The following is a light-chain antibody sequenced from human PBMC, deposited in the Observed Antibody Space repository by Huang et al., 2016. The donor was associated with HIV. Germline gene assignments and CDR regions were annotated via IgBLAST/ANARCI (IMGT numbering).Light chain of an antibody. V-gene: IGKV3-20*01. J-gene: IGKJ2*01. CDR2: GAS. CDR3: QQYGSSPPYT. CDR1: QSVSSSY. Sequence: EIVLTQSPGTLSLSPGERATLSCRASQSVSSSYLAWYQAKPGQAPRLLIDGASSRATGISDRFSGSGSGTDFTLTISRLEPEDFAVYYCQQYGSSPPYTFGQGTKLEIK.